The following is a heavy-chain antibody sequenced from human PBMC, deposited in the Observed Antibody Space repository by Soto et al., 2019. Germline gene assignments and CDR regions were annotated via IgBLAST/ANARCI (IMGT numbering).Heavy chain of an antibody. D-gene: IGHD3-16*01. CDR3: ARDRGGDLKAFDI. V-gene: IGHV3-21*01. CDR2: ISSSSSYI. Sequence: EVQLVESGGGLVKPGGSLRLSCAAFGFTFSSYTMNWVRQAPGKGLEWVSSISSSSSYIYYADSVKGRFTISRDNAKTSLYLQMHRLRAEDTAVYSCARDRGGDLKAFDIWGQGTMVTVSS. CDR1: GFTFSSYT. J-gene: IGHJ3*02.